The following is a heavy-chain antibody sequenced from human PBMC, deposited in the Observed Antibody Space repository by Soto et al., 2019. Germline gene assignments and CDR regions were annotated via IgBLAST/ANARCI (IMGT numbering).Heavy chain of an antibody. CDR2: IKQDGSEK. Sequence: PXGSLRLSCAASGFTVSSYSMSWVRQAPGKGLEWVANIKQDGSEKYYVDSVKGRFTISRDNAKNSLYLQMNSLRAEDTAVYYCARDAHTTNWFDPWGQGTLVTVSS. D-gene: IGHD1-1*01. J-gene: IGHJ5*02. CDR1: GFTVSSYS. V-gene: IGHV3-7*01. CDR3: ARDAHTTNWFDP.